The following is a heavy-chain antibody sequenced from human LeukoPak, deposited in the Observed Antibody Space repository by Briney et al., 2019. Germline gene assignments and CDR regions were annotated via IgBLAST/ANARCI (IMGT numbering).Heavy chain of an antibody. V-gene: IGHV4-4*07. CDR1: GGSISSYY. J-gene: IGHJ6*03. CDR2: MYTSGST. D-gene: IGHD2-2*01. Sequence: SENLSLTCTVSGGSISSYYWSWIRQPAGKGLEWIGRMYTSGSTNYNPSLKSRVTMSVDTSKNQFSLKLSSVTAADTAVYYCARDEGDIVVVPAGASYYYYMDVWGKGTTVTISS. CDR3: ARDEGDIVVVPAGASYYYYMDV.